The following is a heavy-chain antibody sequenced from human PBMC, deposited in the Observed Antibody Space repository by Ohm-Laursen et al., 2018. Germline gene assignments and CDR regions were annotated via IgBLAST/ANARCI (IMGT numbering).Heavy chain of an antibody. CDR3: ARGIGDYVWGAYRARFDY. CDR1: GGYINNYY. CDR2: IYYSGST. D-gene: IGHD3-16*02. V-gene: IGHV4-59*07. J-gene: IGHJ4*02. Sequence: SDTLSLTCIVSGGYINNYYWSWIRQPPGKGLEWIGYIYYSGSTSYNPSLKSRVTISVDTSKNQFSLKLSSVTAADTAVYYCARGIGDYVWGAYRARFDYWGQGTLVTVSS.